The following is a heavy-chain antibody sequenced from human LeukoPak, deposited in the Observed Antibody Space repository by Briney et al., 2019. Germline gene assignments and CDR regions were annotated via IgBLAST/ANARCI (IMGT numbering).Heavy chain of an antibody. CDR2: ISWNSGSI. CDR3: AKDTGYGSGTPSAFDI. J-gene: IGHJ3*02. D-gene: IGHD3-10*01. V-gene: IGHV3-9*01. CDR1: GFTFDDYA. Sequence: GGSLRLSCAASGFTFDDYAMHWVRHAPGKGLEWVSGISWNSGSIGYADSVKGRFTISRDNAKNSLYLQMNSLRAEDTALYYCAKDTGYGSGTPSAFDIWGQGTMVTVSS.